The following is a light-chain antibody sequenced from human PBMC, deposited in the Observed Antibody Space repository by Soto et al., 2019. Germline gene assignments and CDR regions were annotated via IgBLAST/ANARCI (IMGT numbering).Light chain of an antibody. CDR3: QQYDSSPRT. Sequence: EIVLTQSPGTLSLSPGERATLYCRASQSVRSSYLAWYQQKPGQAPRLLIYGASSRATGIPDRISGSGSGTDFTLTISRLEPEDFAVYYCQQYDSSPRTFGQGTKVDI. CDR1: QSVRSSY. V-gene: IGKV3-20*01. J-gene: IGKJ1*01. CDR2: GAS.